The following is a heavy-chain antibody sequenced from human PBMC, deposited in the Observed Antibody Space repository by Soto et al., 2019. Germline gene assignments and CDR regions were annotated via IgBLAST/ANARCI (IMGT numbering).Heavy chain of an antibody. V-gene: IGHV3-23*01. D-gene: IGHD3-9*01. CDR1: GFTFSSYA. Sequence: EVQLLESGGGLVQPGGSLRLSCAASGFTFSSYAMSWVRQAPGKGLEWVSAISGSGGSTYYADSVKGRFTISRENSKNTLYLQMNSLRAEDTAVYYCAKDLEPLVRYFDWLSSHQYYYYGMDVWGQGTTVTVSS. CDR2: ISGSGGST. CDR3: AKDLEPLVRYFDWLSSHQYYYYGMDV. J-gene: IGHJ6*02.